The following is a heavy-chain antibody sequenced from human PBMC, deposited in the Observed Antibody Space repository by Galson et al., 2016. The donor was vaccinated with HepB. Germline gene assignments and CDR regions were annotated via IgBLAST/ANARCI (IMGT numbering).Heavy chain of an antibody. V-gene: IGHV4-31*03. CDR2: IYHSGST. CDR1: GGSISGGYY. J-gene: IGHJ4*02. CDR3: ATGVGGPSISNYYYDY. D-gene: IGHD3-22*01. Sequence: TLSLTCTVSGGSISGGYYWTWIRQHPGKGLEWIGCIYHSGSTYYNASLKSRVIMSVDTSKNQFSLKLSSVTAADTAVYYCATGVGGPSISNYYYDYWGQGTRVTVSS.